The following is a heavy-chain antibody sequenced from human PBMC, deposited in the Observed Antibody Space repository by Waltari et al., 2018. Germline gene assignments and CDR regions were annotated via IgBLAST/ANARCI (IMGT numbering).Heavy chain of an antibody. CDR2: ISWKSGST. D-gene: IGHD6-6*01. Sequence: EVQLVESGGGLVQPGRSLRLSCAASGFSLDDYAMHWVRQVPGKGLEWVSGISWKSGSTAYADSVEGRFTISRDNAKNSLYLQMHSLRPEDTALYYCVKDRGLYSSSSGLNYWGQGTLVTISS. CDR3: VKDRGLYSSSSGLNY. J-gene: IGHJ4*02. V-gene: IGHV3-9*01. CDR1: GFSLDDYA.